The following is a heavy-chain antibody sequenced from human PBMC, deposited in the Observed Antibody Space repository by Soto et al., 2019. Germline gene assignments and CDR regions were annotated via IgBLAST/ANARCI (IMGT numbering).Heavy chain of an antibody. J-gene: IGHJ5*02. V-gene: IGHV3-30*18. Sequence: GGSLRLSCAASGFTFSSYGMHWVRQAPGKGLEWVAVISYDGSNKYYADSVKGRFTISRDNSKNTLYLQMNNLRAEDTVFFYCAKDQVVVAATPIWFDPWGQGTLVTVSS. CDR1: GFTFSSYG. CDR3: AKDQVVVAATPIWFDP. D-gene: IGHD2-15*01. CDR2: ISYDGSNK.